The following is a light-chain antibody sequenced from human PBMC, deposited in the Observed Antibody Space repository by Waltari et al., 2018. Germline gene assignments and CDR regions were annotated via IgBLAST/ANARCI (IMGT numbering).Light chain of an antibody. V-gene: IGKV3-20*01. J-gene: IGKJ4*01. Sequence: EIVLTQSQGNLSLSPGERATISCRASQSVASSYLGWYQQKPGQAPRLLIFGSSKRATGIPDRFSGSWSGTDFTLTINGVEPEDFAVYYCQQYGRSLTFGGGTKVEI. CDR3: QQYGRSLT. CDR1: QSVASSY. CDR2: GSS.